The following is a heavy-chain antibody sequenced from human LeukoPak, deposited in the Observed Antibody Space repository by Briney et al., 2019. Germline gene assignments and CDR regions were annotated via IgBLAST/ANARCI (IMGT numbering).Heavy chain of an antibody. CDR1: GGSISSGGYY. CDR3: ARGGDYGGNSDDAFDI. V-gene: IGHV4-30-2*01. D-gene: IGHD4-23*01. Sequence: SETLSLTCTVSGGSISSGGYYWSWIRQPPGKGLEWIGYIYHSGSTYYNPSLKSRVTISVDRSKNQFSLKLSSVTAADTAVYYCARGGDYGGNSDDAFDIWGQGTMVTVSS. J-gene: IGHJ3*02. CDR2: IYHSGST.